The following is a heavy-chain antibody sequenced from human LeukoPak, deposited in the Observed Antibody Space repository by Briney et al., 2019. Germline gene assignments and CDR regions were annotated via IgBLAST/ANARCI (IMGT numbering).Heavy chain of an antibody. V-gene: IGHV3-23*01. D-gene: IGHD2-15*01. CDR1: GFTFSSHA. CDR3: AKDARSTPDGFEY. J-gene: IGHJ4*02. Sequence: GGSLRLSCAASGFTFSSHAMSWVRQAPGKGLEWVSAITNSGGATWNADSVKGRFTISRDNSKNTLYLQMNSLRAEDTAVFYCAKDARSTPDGFEYWGQGTLVTVSS. CDR2: ITNSGGAT.